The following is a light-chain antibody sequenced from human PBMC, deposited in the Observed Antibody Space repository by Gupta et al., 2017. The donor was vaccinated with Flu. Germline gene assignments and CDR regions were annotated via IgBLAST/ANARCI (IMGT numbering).Light chain of an antibody. J-gene: IGKJ4*01. CDR2: GAS. CDR3: LQRKSYPLT. CDR1: QVIGSA. V-gene: IGKV1-17*01. Sequence: IQMTQSPVSLSASVADRVTITCRASQVIGSALDWYYQKPGKAPKCLIIGASSLQSGVPSRFSGSGSGTEFTLTISSLQPEDFATYYCLQRKSYPLTFGGGTKVEI.